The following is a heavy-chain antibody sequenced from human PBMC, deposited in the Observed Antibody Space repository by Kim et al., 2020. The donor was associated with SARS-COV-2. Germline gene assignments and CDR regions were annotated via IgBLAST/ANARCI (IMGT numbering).Heavy chain of an antibody. V-gene: IGHV1-3*01. Sequence: SRNFQGRVTITRETSATTAYMELSSLTSKDTAVYYCAREGSGSYNWLDPWGQGTLVTVSS. CDR3: AREGSGSYNWLDP. J-gene: IGHJ5*02. D-gene: IGHD3-10*01.